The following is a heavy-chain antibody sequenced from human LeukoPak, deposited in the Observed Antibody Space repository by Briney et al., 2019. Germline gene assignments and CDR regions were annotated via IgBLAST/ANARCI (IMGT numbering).Heavy chain of an antibody. CDR3: ARGLTMGHF. D-gene: IGHD4/OR15-4a*01. CDR2: ISTTGTTV. V-gene: IGHV3-48*03. CDR1: GFSFSTYD. J-gene: IGHJ4*02. Sequence: GGCRRLSCAASGFSFSTYDMNWVRQAPGKGLEWVSHISTTGTTVYYADAVKGRFTISGDNARNSLYLQMNSLRAEDTAVYYCARGLTMGHFGGQGTLVTVSS.